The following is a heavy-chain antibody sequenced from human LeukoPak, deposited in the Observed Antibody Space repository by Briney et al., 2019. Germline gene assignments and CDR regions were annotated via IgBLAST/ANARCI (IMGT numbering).Heavy chain of an antibody. V-gene: IGHV3-20*04. CDR1: GFTFDDYC. CDR3: ARGPYCSSTSCYIYYYYYMDV. J-gene: IGHJ6*03. CDR2: INWNSGST. D-gene: IGHD2-2*02. Sequence: PGGSLRLSCAAAGFTFDDYCMSWVRQAPGKGLEWVSGINWNSGSTGYADSVKGRFTISRDNAKNSLYLQMNSLRDEDTALYYCARGPYCSSTSCYIYYYYYMDVWGKGTTVTVSS.